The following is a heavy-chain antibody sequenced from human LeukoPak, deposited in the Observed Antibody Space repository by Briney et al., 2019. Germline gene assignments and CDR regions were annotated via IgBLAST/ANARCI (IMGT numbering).Heavy chain of an antibody. J-gene: IGHJ3*02. D-gene: IGHD3-22*01. CDR1: GFTVSSNY. CDR2: IYSGGST. CDR3: HYDSSGHDAFDI. V-gene: IGHV3-53*01. Sequence: GGSLRLSCAASGFTVSSNYMSWVRQAPGKGLEWVSVIYSGGSTYYADSVKGRFTISRDNARNSLYLQMNSLRAEDTAVYYCHYDSSGHDAFDIWGQGTMVTVSS.